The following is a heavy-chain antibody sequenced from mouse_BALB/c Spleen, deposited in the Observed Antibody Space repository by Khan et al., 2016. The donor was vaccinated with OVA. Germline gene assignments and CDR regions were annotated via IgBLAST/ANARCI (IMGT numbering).Heavy chain of an antibody. J-gene: IGHJ3*01. CDR2: INPSNGGT. V-gene: IGHV1S81*02. Sequence: VQLKQSGAELVKPGASVKLSCKASGYAFTSYYIYWMKQRPGQGLEWIGEINPSNGGTNFNEKFKSKATQTVDKSSSTAYMQLSSLTSEDSAVYYCKRGGYGGFAYWGQGTLVTVSA. CDR3: KRGGYGGFAY. D-gene: IGHD1-2*01. CDR1: GYAFTSYY.